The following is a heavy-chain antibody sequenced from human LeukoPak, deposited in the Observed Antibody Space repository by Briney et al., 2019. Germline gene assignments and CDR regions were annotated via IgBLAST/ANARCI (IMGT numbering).Heavy chain of an antibody. CDR1: GGSFSGYQ. V-gene: IGHV4-34*01. Sequence: SETLSLTCAVYGGSFSGYQWSWIRQAPGKGLEWIGEINHSGRTKYNPSLKSRVAMSVDTSKNQFSLNLSSVTAADTAVYYCARGDYRRDYWGQGTLVTVSS. J-gene: IGHJ4*02. CDR2: INHSGRT. CDR3: ARGDYRRDY. D-gene: IGHD4/OR15-4a*01.